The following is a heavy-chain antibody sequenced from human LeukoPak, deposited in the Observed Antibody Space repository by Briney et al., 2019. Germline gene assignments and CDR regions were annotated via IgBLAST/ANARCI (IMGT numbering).Heavy chain of an antibody. J-gene: IGHJ4*02. CDR3: ASGVKLGLYGDFDY. CDR1: GGSISSGGYY. D-gene: IGHD3-16*01. V-gene: IGHV4-30-2*01. Sequence: MTSETLSLACTVSGGSISSGGYYWSWIRQPPGKGLEWIGYIYHSGSTYYNPSLKSRVTISVDRSKNQFSLKLSSVTAADTAVYYCASGVKLGLYGDFDYWGQGTLVTVSS. CDR2: IYHSGST.